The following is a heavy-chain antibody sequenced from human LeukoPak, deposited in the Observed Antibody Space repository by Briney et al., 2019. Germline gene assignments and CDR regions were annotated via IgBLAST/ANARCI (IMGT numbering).Heavy chain of an antibody. V-gene: IGHV4-59*08. CDR3: AGDFDYGHPGEYYFQY. D-gene: IGHD4-17*01. CDR2: IYYSGST. J-gene: IGHJ4*02. CDR1: GGSISSYY. Sequence: PSETLSLTCTVSGGSISSYYWSWIRQPPGKGLEWIGYIYYSGSTNYNPSLKSRVTISVDTSKNQFSLKLSSVTAADTAIYYCAGDFDYGHPGEYYFQYWGQGALVTVSS.